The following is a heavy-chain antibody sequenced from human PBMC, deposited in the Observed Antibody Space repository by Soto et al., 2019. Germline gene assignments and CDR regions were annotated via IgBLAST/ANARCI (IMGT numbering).Heavy chain of an antibody. J-gene: IGHJ4*02. CDR2: SRNKAKSYST. Sequence: EVQLVESGGGLVQPGGSLTLSCAVSGVTFSDHYVEWVRQAPGKGLEWVARSRNKAKSYSTDFAASVKGRFTISRDESKNSLYLQMNSLKTEDTAVYYCSILEGAWGQGTLVTVSS. CDR1: GVTFSDHY. D-gene: IGHD1-26*01. CDR3: SILEGA. V-gene: IGHV3-72*01.